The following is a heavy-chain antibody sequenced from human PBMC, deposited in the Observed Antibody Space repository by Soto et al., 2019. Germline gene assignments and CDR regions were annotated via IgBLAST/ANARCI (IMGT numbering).Heavy chain of an antibody. J-gene: IGHJ6*02. D-gene: IGHD6-13*01. CDR3: ARDTAAAETAGYYYGMDV. CDR2: ISSSSSYT. CDR1: GFTFSDYY. V-gene: IGHV3-11*05. Sequence: GGSLRLSCAASGFTFSDYYMSWIRQAPGKGLEWVSYISSSSSYTNYADSVKGRFTISRDNAKNSLYLQMNSLRAEDTAVYYCARDTAAAETAGYYYGMDVWGQGTTVTVSS.